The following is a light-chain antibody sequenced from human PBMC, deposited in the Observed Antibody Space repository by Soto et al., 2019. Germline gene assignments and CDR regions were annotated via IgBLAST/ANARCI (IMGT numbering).Light chain of an antibody. J-gene: IGLJ2*01. CDR1: YNL. Sequence: QSALTQPASVSGSPGQSITISCTYNLVSWYQQHPGKAPKLTIYEGNKRPSGVSNRFSGSKSGNTASLTISGLQAEDEADYSCCSYAGQRVVFGGGTKVTVL. V-gene: IGLV2-23*01. CDR2: EGN. CDR3: CSYAGQRVV.